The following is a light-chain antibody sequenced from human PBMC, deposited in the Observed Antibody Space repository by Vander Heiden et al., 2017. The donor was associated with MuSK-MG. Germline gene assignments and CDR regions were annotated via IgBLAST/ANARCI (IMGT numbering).Light chain of an antibody. Sequence: DIVMSQTPDSLALSLEERATITCKSSENLLQSSKNSNYLSWYQQKPGQPPRLLFYWASGRDSGVPARFSASGSGTDFTLSISSLQAEDVAIYYCHQYYANPYTFGQGTKLEIK. V-gene: IGKV4-1*01. CDR3: HQYYANPYT. CDR1: ENLLQSSKNSNY. CDR2: WAS. J-gene: IGKJ2*01.